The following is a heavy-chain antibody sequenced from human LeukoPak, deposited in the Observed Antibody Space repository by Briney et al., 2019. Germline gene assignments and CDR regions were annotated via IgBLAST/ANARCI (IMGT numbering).Heavy chain of an antibody. CDR3: ARLGITMIVVVIPKVLDAFDI. D-gene: IGHD3-22*01. V-gene: IGHV4-34*01. Sequence: SETLSLTCTVYGMSFSDYYWSWIRQPPGKGLEWIGEINHSGSTNYNPSLKSRVTISVDTSKNQFSLKLSSVTAADTAVYYCARLGITMIVVVIPKVLDAFDIWGQGTMVTVSS. J-gene: IGHJ3*02. CDR1: GMSFSDYY. CDR2: INHSGST.